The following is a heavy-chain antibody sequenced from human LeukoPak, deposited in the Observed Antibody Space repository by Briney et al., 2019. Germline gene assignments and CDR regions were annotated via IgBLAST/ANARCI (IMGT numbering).Heavy chain of an antibody. Sequence: SETLSLTCTVSGGSITGYYWSWIRQHPGKGLEWIGYIYYSGSTYYNPSLKSRVTISVDTSKNQFSLKLSSVTAADTAVYYCARDRSPHYYYYMDVWGKGTTVTVSS. V-gene: IGHV4-59*01. CDR3: ARDRSPHYYYYMDV. CDR2: IYYSGST. J-gene: IGHJ6*03. CDR1: GGSITGYY.